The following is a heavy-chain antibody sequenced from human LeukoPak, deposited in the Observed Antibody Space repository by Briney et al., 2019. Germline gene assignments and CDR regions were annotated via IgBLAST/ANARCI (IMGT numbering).Heavy chain of an antibody. V-gene: IGHV4-59*01. CDR2: IYYSGST. Sequence: SETLPLTCTVSGGSISSYYWSWIRQPPGKGLEWIGYIYYSGSTNYNPSLKSRVTISVDTSKNQFSLKLSSVAAADTAVYYRARLTWYHYGSKANWFDPWGQGTLVTVSS. D-gene: IGHD3-10*01. CDR1: GGSISSYY. CDR3: ARLTWYHYGSKANWFDP. J-gene: IGHJ5*02.